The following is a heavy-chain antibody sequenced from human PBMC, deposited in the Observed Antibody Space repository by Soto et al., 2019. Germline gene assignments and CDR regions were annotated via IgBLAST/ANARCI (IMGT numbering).Heavy chain of an antibody. J-gene: IGHJ6*02. D-gene: IGHD2-21*02. CDR1: GFLLSTGGVG. CDR2: IYWDDDK. V-gene: IGHV2-5*02. CDR3: ADSRGGGDSPRSYSSHYYYGMDV. Sequence: QITLKESGPTLVKPTQTLTLTCTFSGFLLSTGGVGVGWIRHPPGKALQWLALIYWDDDKRYSPSLKNRLTVTKNTSKNQVACTTTNIDSVHTARYYCADSRGGGDSPRSYSSHYYYGMDVWGQGTTVTVSS.